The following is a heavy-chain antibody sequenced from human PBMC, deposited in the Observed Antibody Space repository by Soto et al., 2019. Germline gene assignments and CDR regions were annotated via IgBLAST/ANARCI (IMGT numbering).Heavy chain of an antibody. CDR2: INPNSGNI. CDR1: GNTVTSYD. CDR3: TRGRASGSYYLLDY. Sequence: QVQLVQSGAEVKKPGASVKVSCKASGNTVTSYDINWVRQATGHGLEWMGWINPNSGNIGYAQKFQGRVTMTRDTAIRTAYMEVSRLRSDDPAVYYCTRGRASGSYYLLDYWGQGTLVTVSS. D-gene: IGHD3-10*01. V-gene: IGHV1-8*01. J-gene: IGHJ4*02.